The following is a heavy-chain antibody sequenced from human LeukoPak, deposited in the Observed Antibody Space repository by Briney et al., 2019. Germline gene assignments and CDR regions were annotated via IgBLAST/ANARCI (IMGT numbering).Heavy chain of an antibody. CDR1: GYTFTSYG. CDR3: ARDGRVVVTAPNDY. V-gene: IGHV1-18*01. J-gene: IGHJ4*02. D-gene: IGHD2-21*02. Sequence: ASVKVSCKASGYTFTSYGISWVRQAPGQGLEWMGWISAYNGNTNYAQKLQGRVTMTTDTSTSTAYMKLRSLRSDDTAVYYCARDGRVVVTAPNDYWGQGTLVTVSS. CDR2: ISAYNGNT.